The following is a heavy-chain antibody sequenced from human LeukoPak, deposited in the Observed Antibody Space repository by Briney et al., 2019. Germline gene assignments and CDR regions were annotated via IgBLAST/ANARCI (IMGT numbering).Heavy chain of an antibody. V-gene: IGHV3-48*03. CDR2: ISSSGSTI. CDR3: AKDVTVTTPLYFDS. Sequence: GGSLRLSCAASGFTFSSYEMNWVRQAPGKGLEWVSYISSSGSTIYYADSVKGRFTISRDKSKNTVYLQMTSLRAEDTAVYYCAKDVTVTTPLYFDSWGQGTLVTVSS. D-gene: IGHD4-17*01. J-gene: IGHJ4*02. CDR1: GFTFSSYE.